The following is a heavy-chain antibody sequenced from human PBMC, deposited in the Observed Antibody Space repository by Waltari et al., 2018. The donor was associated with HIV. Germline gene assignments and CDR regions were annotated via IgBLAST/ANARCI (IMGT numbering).Heavy chain of an antibody. D-gene: IGHD2-21*02. CDR1: GLTFSYAW. CDR3: TTDYWVVTAY. J-gene: IGHJ4*02. Sequence: EVQLVESGGGLVKPGGSLRLSCAASGLTFSYAWMNWVRQAPGKGLEWVGRIKSSTDGGTIDYAAPVKGRFTISRDDSKNTLYLQMNSLKTEDTVVYFCTTDYWVVTAYWGQGTLVTVSS. CDR2: IKSSTDGGTI. V-gene: IGHV3-15*01.